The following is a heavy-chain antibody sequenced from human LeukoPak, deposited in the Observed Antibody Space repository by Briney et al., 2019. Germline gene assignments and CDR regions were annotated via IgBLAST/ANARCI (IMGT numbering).Heavy chain of an antibody. V-gene: IGHV4-59*08. CDR2: IYYSWAT. Sequence: SETLSLPCTVSGGPISNYYWSWIRQPPGKGLEWIGHIYYSWATKYNPSLKRRITISVDTSKNQFSLMLSSVTAADTAVYYCARFGITVVRGGKYYFDYWGQGTLVTVSS. J-gene: IGHJ4*02. CDR1: GGPISNYY. D-gene: IGHD3-10*01. CDR3: ARFGITVVRGGKYYFDY.